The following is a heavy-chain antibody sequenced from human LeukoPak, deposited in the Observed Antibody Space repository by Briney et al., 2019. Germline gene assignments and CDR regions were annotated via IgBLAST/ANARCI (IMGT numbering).Heavy chain of an antibody. Sequence: SETLSLTCTVSGGSISSYYWSWIRQPPGRGLEWIGYIYYSGSTNYNPSLKSRVTISVDTSKNQFSLKLSSVTAADTAVYYCASSRIVGATADAFDIWGQGTMVTVSS. J-gene: IGHJ3*02. V-gene: IGHV4-59*01. CDR3: ASSRIVGATADAFDI. CDR1: GGSISSYY. CDR2: IYYSGST. D-gene: IGHD1-26*01.